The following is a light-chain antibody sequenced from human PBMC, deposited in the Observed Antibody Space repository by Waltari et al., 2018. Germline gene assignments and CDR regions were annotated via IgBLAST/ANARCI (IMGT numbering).Light chain of an antibody. CDR2: CAS. J-gene: IGKJ3*01. CDR1: QSLLHSDGYNY. Sequence: DIVMTQSPLSLPVTPGEPASISCRSSQSLLHSDGYNYLDWYLQKPGQSPQLLFFCASTRASWVPDRFSGRGSGTDFTLRISRVEAEDVGVYYCMQALQTFPFGPGTKVDIK. CDR3: MQALQTFP. V-gene: IGKV2-28*01.